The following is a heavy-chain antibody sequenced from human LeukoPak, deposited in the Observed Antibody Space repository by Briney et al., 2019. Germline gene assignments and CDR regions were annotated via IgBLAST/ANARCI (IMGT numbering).Heavy chain of an antibody. V-gene: IGHV3-23*01. CDR1: GFTFNNYA. Sequence: GGSLRLSCAASGFTFNNYAMNWVRQAPGKGLEWVSVISGSGGTTYYADSVKGRFTISRDNSENTLYLQMNGLTAEDTAMYYCARDSYQDYYGRFDPWGQGTLVIVSS. CDR2: ISGSGGTT. J-gene: IGHJ5*02. D-gene: IGHD3-10*01. CDR3: ARDSYQDYYGRFDP.